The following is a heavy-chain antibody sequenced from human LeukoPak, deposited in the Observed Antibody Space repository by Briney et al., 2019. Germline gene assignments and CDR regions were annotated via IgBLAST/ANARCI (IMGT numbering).Heavy chain of an antibody. Sequence: GGSLRLSCAASGFTFDDYAMHWVRQAPGKGLEWVSGISWNSGSIGYADSVKGRFTISRDNAKNSLYLQMNSLRAEDTAVYYCARAITMIRGVRYYYHYYMDIWGMGTTVTISS. CDR1: GFTFDDYA. CDR3: ARAITMIRGVRYYYHYYMDI. D-gene: IGHD3-10*01. CDR2: ISWNSGSI. J-gene: IGHJ6*03. V-gene: IGHV3-9*01.